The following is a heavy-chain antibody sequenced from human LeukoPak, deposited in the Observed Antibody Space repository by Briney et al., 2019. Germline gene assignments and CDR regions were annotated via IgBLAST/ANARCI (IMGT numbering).Heavy chain of an antibody. Sequence: ASVKVSCKASGYTFTGYYMHWVRQAPGQGLEWMGWINPNSGGTTYAQKFQGRVTITRDTSINTAYMDLSRLKYEDTAVYYCARVFNYDLSSAYYIGYWGLGSLVTVSS. J-gene: IGHJ4*02. V-gene: IGHV1-2*02. D-gene: IGHD3-3*01. CDR2: INPNSGGT. CDR1: GYTFTGYY. CDR3: ARVFNYDLSSAYYIGY.